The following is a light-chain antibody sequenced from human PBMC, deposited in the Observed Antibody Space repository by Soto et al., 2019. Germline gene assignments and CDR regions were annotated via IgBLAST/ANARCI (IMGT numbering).Light chain of an antibody. CDR3: QQYVSSPWA. CDR2: GAS. J-gene: IGKJ1*01. V-gene: IGKV3-20*01. Sequence: EVVLAQPPGTLSLSPGERDTLSCRASQSVTNSFLAWYQQKPGQAPRLLIYGASRRATGIPDRFTGSGSGTDFTLTISRLEPEDFAVYYCQQYVSSPWAFGQGTKVDIK. CDR1: QSVTNSF.